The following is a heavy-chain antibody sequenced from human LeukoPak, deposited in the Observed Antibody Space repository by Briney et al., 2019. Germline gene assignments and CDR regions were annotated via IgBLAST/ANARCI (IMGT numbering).Heavy chain of an antibody. J-gene: IGHJ4*02. CDR3: ARDWMTTYDY. Sequence: PSETLSLTCTVSGGSISSSSYYWGWIRQPPGKGLEWIGRIYTSGSTNYNPSLKSRVTMSVDTSKNQFSLKLSSVTAADTAVYYCARDWMTTYDYWGQGTLVTVSS. CDR2: IYTSGST. CDR1: GGSISSSSYY. V-gene: IGHV4-39*07. D-gene: IGHD4-11*01.